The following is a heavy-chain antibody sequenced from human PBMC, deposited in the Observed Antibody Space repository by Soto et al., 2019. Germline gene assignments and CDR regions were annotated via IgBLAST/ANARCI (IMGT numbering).Heavy chain of an antibody. D-gene: IGHD2-2*01. J-gene: IGHJ6*02. CDR2: IIPIFGTA. Sequence: QVQLVQSGAEVKKPGSSVKVSCKAPGGTFSSYAISWVRQAPGQGLEWMGGIIPIFGTANYAQKFQGRVTMTAEESTSTGYMELSSLRSEDTAVYYCARSQGGSTSLDIYYSYYYGMDVWGQGTTVTVSS. V-gene: IGHV1-69*01. CDR1: GGTFSSYA. CDR3: ARSQGGSTSLDIYYSYYYGMDV.